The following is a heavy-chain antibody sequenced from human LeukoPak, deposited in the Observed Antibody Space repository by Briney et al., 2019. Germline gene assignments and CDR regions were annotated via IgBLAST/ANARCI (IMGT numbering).Heavy chain of an antibody. Sequence: SETLSLTCTVSGGSISSYYWSWIRQPPGKGLEWIGYIYYSGSTNYNPSLKSRVTISVDTSKNQFSLKLSSVTAADTAVYYCARGLDDYGGPLPDYFDYWGQGTLVTVSS. D-gene: IGHD4-23*01. V-gene: IGHV4-59*08. CDR3: ARGLDDYGGPLPDYFDY. CDR2: IYYSGST. J-gene: IGHJ4*02. CDR1: GGSISSYY.